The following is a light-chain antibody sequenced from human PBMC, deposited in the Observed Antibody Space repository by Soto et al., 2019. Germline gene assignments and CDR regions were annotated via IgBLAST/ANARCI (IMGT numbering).Light chain of an antibody. J-gene: IGLJ6*01. Sequence: QSALTQPASVSGSPGQSITISCTGTSSDVGGYKYVSWYQHHPGKAPKLMIYDGSTRPSGVSNRFSGSKSGNTASLTISGLQAEDEADYYCASYTTSTTFVFGSGTQLTVL. V-gene: IGLV2-14*03. CDR2: DGS. CDR1: SSDVGGYKY. CDR3: ASYTTSTTFV.